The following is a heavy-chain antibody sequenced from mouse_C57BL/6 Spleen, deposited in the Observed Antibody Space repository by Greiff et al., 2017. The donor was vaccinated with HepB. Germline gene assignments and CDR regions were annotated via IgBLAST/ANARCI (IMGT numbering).Heavy chain of an antibody. V-gene: IGHV1-7*01. CDR2: INPSSGYT. CDR3: ARGPNGDY. CDR1: GYTFTSYW. Sequence: VQLQQSGAELAKPGASVKLSCKASGYTFTSYWMHWVKQRPGQGLEWIGYINPSSGYTKYNQKFKDKATLTADKYSSTAYMQLSSLTYEDSAVYYCARGPNGDYWGQGTTLTVSS. J-gene: IGHJ2*01.